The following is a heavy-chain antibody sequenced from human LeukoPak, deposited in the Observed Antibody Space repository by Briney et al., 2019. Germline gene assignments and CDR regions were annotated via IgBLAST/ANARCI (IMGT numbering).Heavy chain of an antibody. J-gene: IGHJ4*02. CDR1: GYSFTGYY. CDR2: INPNSGGT. V-gene: IGHV1-2*02. D-gene: IGHD6-19*01. CDR3: AREGIVSSDFDY. Sequence: ASVKVSCKASGYSFTGYYMHWVRQAPGQGLEWMGWINPNSGGTNYAQKFQGRVTVTRDTSISTAYMELSRLRSDDTAVYYCAREGIVSSDFDYWGQGTLVTVSS.